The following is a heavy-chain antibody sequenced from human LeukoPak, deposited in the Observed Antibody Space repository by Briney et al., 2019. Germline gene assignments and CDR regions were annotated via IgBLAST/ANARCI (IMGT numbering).Heavy chain of an antibody. J-gene: IGHJ4*02. D-gene: IGHD1-26*01. Sequence: GGSLRLSCAASGFTVSGNYMIWVRQAPGKGLEFVSVIYTDDNTFYADSVKGRFTISRDNSKNTLYLQMNSLRAEDTAVYYCARYSGNLLRHYWGQGTLVTVSS. CDR3: ARYSGNLLRHY. CDR2: IYTDDNT. CDR1: GFTVSGNY. V-gene: IGHV3-53*01.